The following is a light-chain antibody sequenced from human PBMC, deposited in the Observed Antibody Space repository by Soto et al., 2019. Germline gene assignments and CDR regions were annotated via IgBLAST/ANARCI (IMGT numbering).Light chain of an antibody. J-gene: IGKJ5*01. V-gene: IGKV1-9*01. CDR2: AAS. Sequence: IQLTQSPSSLSASVGDRVTITCRASQGISSYLAWYQQKPGKAPKLLISAASTLQGGVPSRFSGSGSGTDFTLTISSLQPEDFTTYYCQQLNSYPLTFGGGTRLEIK. CDR1: QGISSY. CDR3: QQLNSYPLT.